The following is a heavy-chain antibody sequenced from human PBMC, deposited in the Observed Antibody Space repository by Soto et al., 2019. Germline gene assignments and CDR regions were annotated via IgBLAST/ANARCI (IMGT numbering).Heavy chain of an antibody. CDR1: GYSLSRGSY. Sequence: SETLSLTCAVSGYSLSRGSYWGFIRQPPGKGPEWIASIYHGGTTFYNPSLKSRVTISVDTSKNHYSLKLKSVTAADTAVYYCARVHVMVVAGSTFDYWGPGTLVTVS. J-gene: IGHJ4*01. CDR3: ARVHVMVVAGSTFDY. V-gene: IGHV4-38-2*01. CDR2: IYHGGTT. D-gene: IGHD6-19*01.